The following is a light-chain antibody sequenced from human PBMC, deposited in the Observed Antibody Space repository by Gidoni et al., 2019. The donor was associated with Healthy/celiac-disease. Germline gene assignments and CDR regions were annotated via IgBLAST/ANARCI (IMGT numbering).Light chain of an antibody. Sequence: DIQMTQSPSSLSASVGDRVTITCQASQDISNYLNWYQQKPGKAPKLLIYDASNLETGVPSRFSGSGSGTDFTFTISSLQPEDIATYYCQQYDNPPRTFGGGPTV. CDR1: QDISNY. CDR2: DAS. CDR3: QQYDNPPRT. J-gene: IGKJ4*01. V-gene: IGKV1-33*01.